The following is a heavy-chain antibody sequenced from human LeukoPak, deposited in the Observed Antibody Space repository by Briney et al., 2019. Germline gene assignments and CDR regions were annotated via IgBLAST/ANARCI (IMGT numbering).Heavy chain of an antibody. J-gene: IGHJ5*02. D-gene: IGHD3-22*01. CDR3: AGEHGFDSSGYYFPHH. Sequence: SETLSLTCTVSGGSISSYYWSWIRQPPGKGLEWIGRIYTSGNINYNPSLKGRVTISVDTSKNQFSLKLSSVTAADTAVCYCAGEHGFDSSGYYFPHHWGQGTLVTVSS. CDR2: IYTSGNI. CDR1: GGSISSYY. V-gene: IGHV4-4*08.